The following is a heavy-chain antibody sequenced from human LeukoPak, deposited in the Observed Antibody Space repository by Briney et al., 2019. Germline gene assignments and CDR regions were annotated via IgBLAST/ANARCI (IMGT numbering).Heavy chain of an antibody. J-gene: IGHJ4*02. CDR3: ARKRPNYFDY. Sequence: QSGGSLRLSCTGSGFTFSRYSINWVRQAPGKGLEWVSVIWGNGYTTYYADSVKGRFTISRDNAENSLYLQMNSLRAEDTALYYCARKRPNYFDYWGQGTLVTVSS. V-gene: IGHV3-48*04. CDR2: IWGNGYTT. CDR1: GFTFSRYS.